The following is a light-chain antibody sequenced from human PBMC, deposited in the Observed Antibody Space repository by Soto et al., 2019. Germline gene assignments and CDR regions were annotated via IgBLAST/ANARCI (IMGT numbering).Light chain of an antibody. CDR1: QSISSW. V-gene: IGKV1-5*03. CDR2: KAS. CDR3: QQYNSYLIT. Sequence: DIQMTQSPSTLSASVGDRVTITCRASQSISSWLAWYQQKPGKAPKLLIYKASSFESGVPSRFSGRGSVTEFTLTISSLPPDDFATYYGQQYNSYLITFGQGTRLEIK. J-gene: IGKJ5*01.